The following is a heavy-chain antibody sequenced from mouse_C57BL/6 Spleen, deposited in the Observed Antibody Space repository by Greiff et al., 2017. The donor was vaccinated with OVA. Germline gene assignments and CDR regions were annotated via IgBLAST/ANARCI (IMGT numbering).Heavy chain of an antibody. D-gene: IGHD2-4*01. CDR3: ARAGLRPYAMDY. CDR1: GYTFTSYW. V-gene: IGHV1-61*01. J-gene: IGHJ4*01. CDR2: IYPSDSET. Sequence: VQLQQSGAELVRPGSSVKLSCKASGYTFTSYWMDWVKQRPGQGLEWIGNIYPSDSETHYNQKFKDKATLTVDKSSSTAYMQLSSLTSEDSAVYYCARAGLRPYAMDYWGQGTSVTVSS.